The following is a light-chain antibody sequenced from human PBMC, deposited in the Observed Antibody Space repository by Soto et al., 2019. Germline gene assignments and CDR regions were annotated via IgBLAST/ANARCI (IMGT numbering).Light chain of an antibody. Sequence: DTQLTQSPSFLSASVGDRVTIACRASQDVSRSVGWYQQKPGTAPKLLISAASTLHSGVPSRFSGSGSGTAFTLTISSLEPEDVATYYCQQLWAYPLTFGGGTKVEI. J-gene: IGKJ4*02. CDR3: QQLWAYPLT. V-gene: IGKV1-9*01. CDR2: AAS. CDR1: QDVSRS.